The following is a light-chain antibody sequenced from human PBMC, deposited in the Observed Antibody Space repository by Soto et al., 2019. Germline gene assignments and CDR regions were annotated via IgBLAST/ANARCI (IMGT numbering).Light chain of an antibody. J-gene: IGLJ2*01. CDR1: SSNIGNNY. V-gene: IGLV1-51*01. CDR3: ATWDSSLIAGV. CDR2: DNT. Sequence: QSVLTQPPSVSAAPGQKVTISCSGSSSNIGNNYVSWYQHLPGTAPKLLIYDNTERPSGIPDRLSGTKSGTSATLDITGLQTGDEAHYYCATWDSSLIAGVFGGGTKVTVL.